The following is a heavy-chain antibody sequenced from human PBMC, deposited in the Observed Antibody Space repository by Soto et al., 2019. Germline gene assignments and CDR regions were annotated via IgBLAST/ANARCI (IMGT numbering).Heavy chain of an antibody. CDR3: ARSLGPSRHFFDH. J-gene: IGHJ4*02. D-gene: IGHD3-16*01. Sequence: EVQLLDSGGDLVQPGGSLRLSCAASGFTFNNYDRSWVRQAPGKGLEWVSTLSDTTYYADSVRGRFTISRDTSGSTLYLQMNTLGVDDTAVYYCARSLGPSRHFFDHWGQGTLVTVSS. CDR2: LSDTT. V-gene: IGHV3-23*01. CDR1: GFTFNNYD.